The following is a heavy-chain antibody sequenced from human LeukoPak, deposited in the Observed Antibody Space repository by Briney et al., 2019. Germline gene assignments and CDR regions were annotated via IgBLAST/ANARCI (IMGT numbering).Heavy chain of an antibody. Sequence: GGSLRLSCAVSGFTFSSYSMNWVRQAPGKGLEWVSYISSSSGTIYYADSVKGRFTVSRDNAKNSLYLQMNSLRAEDTAVYYCAKDPGTATRGFHMDVWGKGTRVTVSS. CDR3: AKDPGTATRGFHMDV. CDR2: ISSSSGTI. CDR1: GFTFSSYS. J-gene: IGHJ6*03. V-gene: IGHV3-48*01. D-gene: IGHD6-13*01.